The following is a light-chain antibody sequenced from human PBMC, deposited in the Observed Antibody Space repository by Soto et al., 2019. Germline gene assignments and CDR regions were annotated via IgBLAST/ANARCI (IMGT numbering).Light chain of an antibody. Sequence: DRQMPPSPSTLSLSVVYMFPITVRASQTISSWLAWYQQKPGKAPNILISAESTLQSGVPSRFSGSGSLTEFTLTITSLQPEDFATYYCKQLVSYTQFGGG. J-gene: IGKJ4*02. CDR1: QTISSW. CDR2: AES. CDR3: KQLVSYTQ. V-gene: IGKV1-5*01.